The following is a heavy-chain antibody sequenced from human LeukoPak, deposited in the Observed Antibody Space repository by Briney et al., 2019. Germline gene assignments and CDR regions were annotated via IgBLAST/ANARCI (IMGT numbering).Heavy chain of an antibody. Sequence: ASVKVSCKASGYTFTGHYMHWVRQAPGQGLEWMGWINPNTGDTDYVQNFQGRVTMTRDTSISTAYMELSRLRSDDTAVYYCARAYSSSFHAPLRYWGQGTLVTVSS. CDR1: GYTFTGHY. V-gene: IGHV1-2*02. D-gene: IGHD6-6*01. CDR3: ARAYSSSFHAPLRY. CDR2: INPNTGDT. J-gene: IGHJ4*02.